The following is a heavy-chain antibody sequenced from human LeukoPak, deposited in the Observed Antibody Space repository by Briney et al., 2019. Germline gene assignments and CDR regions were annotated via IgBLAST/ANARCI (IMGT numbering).Heavy chain of an antibody. CDR1: GGSVSSGSYY. CDR3: ASGPGYNADYSRFDY. J-gene: IGHJ4*02. CDR2: IYYSGST. V-gene: IGHV4-61*01. Sequence: SETLSLTCTVSGGSVSSGSYYWSWIRQPPGKGLEWIGYIYYSGSTNYNPSLKSRVTISIDTSKNQFSLKLSSVTAADTAVYYCASGPGYNADYSRFDYWGQGALVTVSS. D-gene: IGHD5-24*01.